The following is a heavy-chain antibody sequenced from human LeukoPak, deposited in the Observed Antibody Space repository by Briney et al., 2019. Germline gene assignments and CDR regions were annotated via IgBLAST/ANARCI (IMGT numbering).Heavy chain of an antibody. CDR1: GYTFTGYY. CDR2: INPNSGGT. Sequence: ASVKVSCKASGYTFTGYYMHWVRQAPGQGREWMGWINPNSGGTNYAQKFQGRVTMTRDTSISTAYMELSRLRSDDPAVYYCARDRVPKRFDHWGQGTLVTVSS. J-gene: IGHJ5*02. CDR3: ARDRVPKRFDH. V-gene: IGHV1-2*02.